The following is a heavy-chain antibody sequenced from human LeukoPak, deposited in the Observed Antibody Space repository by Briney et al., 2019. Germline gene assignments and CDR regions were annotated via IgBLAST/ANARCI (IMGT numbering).Heavy chain of an antibody. D-gene: IGHD5-18*01. V-gene: IGHV3-30-3*01. CDR3: AKADTAMDLYYFDY. CDR2: ISYDGSNK. Sequence: PGGSLRLSCAASGFTFSSYAMHWVRQAPGKGLEWVAVISYDGSNKYYADSVKGRFTISRDDSKNTLYLQMNSLRAEDTAVYYCAKADTAMDLYYFDYWGQGTLVTVSS. J-gene: IGHJ4*02. CDR1: GFTFSSYA.